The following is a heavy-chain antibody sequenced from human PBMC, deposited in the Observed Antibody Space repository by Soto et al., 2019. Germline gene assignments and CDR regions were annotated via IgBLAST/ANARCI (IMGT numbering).Heavy chain of an antibody. CDR3: ARDVGYRSSWRYLTRVAYFDY. Sequence: PGGSLRLSCAASGFTFSSYSMNWGRQAPGKGLEWVSSISSSSSYIYYADSVKGRFTISRDNAKNSLYLQMNSLRAEDTAVYYCARDVGYRSSWRYLTRVAYFDYWGQGSLVTGSS. J-gene: IGHJ4*02. CDR1: GFTFSSYS. D-gene: IGHD6-6*01. V-gene: IGHV3-21*01. CDR2: ISSSSSYI.